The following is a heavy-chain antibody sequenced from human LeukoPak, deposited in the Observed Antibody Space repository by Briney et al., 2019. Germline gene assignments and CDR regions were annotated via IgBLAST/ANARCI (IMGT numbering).Heavy chain of an antibody. V-gene: IGHV3-23*01. CDR3: AKGAYDFLEIAYFDY. D-gene: IGHD3-3*01. CDR2: VIGSSGAT. Sequence: GGSLRLSCAASGFSFTKYAMNWVRQAPGKGLEWVAVVIGSSGATDYADSVKGRFTISGDNSKNTLFLQMNSLRAEDTAIYYCAKGAYDFLEIAYFDYWGQGALVTVSS. CDR1: GFSFTKYA. J-gene: IGHJ4*02.